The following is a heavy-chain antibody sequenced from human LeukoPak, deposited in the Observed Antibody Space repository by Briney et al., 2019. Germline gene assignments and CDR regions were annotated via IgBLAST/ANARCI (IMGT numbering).Heavy chain of an antibody. D-gene: IGHD6-19*01. V-gene: IGHV3-11*03. CDR2: ISISSSDK. CDR3: ESILAVASLQPFDY. CDR1: GFAFSDYY. J-gene: IGHJ4*02. Sequence: GGSLRLSCAASGFAFSDYYMNWIRQPPGKGLEGVSYISISSSDKHYADYVKGRFTIYRDNAKKSMYLQMTSLRAADPAVYYCESILAVASLQPFDYWGQGTLVTVSS.